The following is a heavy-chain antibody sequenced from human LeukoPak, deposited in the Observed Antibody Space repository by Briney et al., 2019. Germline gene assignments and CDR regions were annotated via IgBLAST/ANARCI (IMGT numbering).Heavy chain of an antibody. Sequence: PGGSLRLSCAACGFTFEDYAVHWVRQAPGKGLEWVSGICWNSCSIGYADSVKGRFTISRDNAKNSLYLQMNSLRAENTALYYCAKVGSGSSSWNWFDPWGQGTLVTVSS. D-gene: IGHD6-13*01. J-gene: IGHJ5*02. CDR3: AKVGSGSSSWNWFDP. CDR1: GFTFEDYA. V-gene: IGHV3-9*01. CDR2: ICWNSCSI.